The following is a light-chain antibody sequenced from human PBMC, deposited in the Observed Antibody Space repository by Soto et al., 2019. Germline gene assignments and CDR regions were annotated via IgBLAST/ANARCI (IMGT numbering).Light chain of an antibody. CDR1: SSNIGNDY. CDR2: DNN. Sequence: QSVLTQPPSVSAAPGQKVTISCSGSSSNIGNDYVSWYQQLPGTAPKLLIYDNNKRPSGIPDRFSGSKSGTSATLGITGLQTGDEADYYCGTWDSSRSAVVFGEGTKVTVL. CDR3: GTWDSSRSAVV. J-gene: IGLJ2*01. V-gene: IGLV1-51*01.